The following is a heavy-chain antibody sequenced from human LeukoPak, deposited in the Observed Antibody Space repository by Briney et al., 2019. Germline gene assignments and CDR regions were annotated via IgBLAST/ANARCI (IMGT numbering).Heavy chain of an antibody. D-gene: IGHD6-13*01. J-gene: IGHJ5*02. Sequence: GESLKISCKGFGNSFTNYWIGWVRQMPGKGLEWMGIIYPGGSVIHYSPSFHGQVTISADTSISTAYLQWTSLKASDSAKYYCACRRYSDTWSDPWGQGTLVTVSS. CDR3: ACRRYSDTWSDP. CDR1: GNSFTNYW. CDR2: IYPGGSVI. V-gene: IGHV5-51*01.